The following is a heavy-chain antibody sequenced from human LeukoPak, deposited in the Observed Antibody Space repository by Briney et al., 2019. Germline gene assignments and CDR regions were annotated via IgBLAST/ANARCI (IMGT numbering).Heavy chain of an antibody. CDR3: AKDLVRLGATALAGSPY. CDR1: GFSFGSCA. Sequence: GGSLRLSCAGSGFSFGSCAMSWVRQAPGKGLEWISTISGRGDSTYDAASAQGRFSISRDNSKNTLYLQMNSLRVEDTAVYYCAKDLVRLGATALAGSPYWGQGTLVSVSS. V-gene: IGHV3-23*01. D-gene: IGHD3-10*01. J-gene: IGHJ4*02. CDR2: ISGRGDST.